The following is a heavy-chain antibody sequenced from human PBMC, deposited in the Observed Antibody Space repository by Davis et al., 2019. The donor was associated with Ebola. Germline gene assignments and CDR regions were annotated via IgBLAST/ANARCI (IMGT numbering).Heavy chain of an antibody. V-gene: IGHV1-69*06. Sequence: SVKVSCKASGGTFSSYAISWVRQAPRQGLEWMGGIIPMFATASYAQKFQGRVTITADKSTSTAYMELSSLRSEDTAVYYCARDDWNQNWFDPWGQGTLVTVSS. CDR1: GGTFSSYA. J-gene: IGHJ5*02. CDR3: ARDDWNQNWFDP. D-gene: IGHD1-1*01. CDR2: IIPMFATA.